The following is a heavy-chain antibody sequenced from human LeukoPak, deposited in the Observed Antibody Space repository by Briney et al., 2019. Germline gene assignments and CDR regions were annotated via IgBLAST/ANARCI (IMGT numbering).Heavy chain of an antibody. Sequence: GESLKISCQGSGYSFTSYWIGWVRQMPGKGLEWLGIIYPGDSDTRYSPSFQGQVTISADKSISTAYLQWSSLKASDTAMYYCARLYYYDSGGYLAYFDYWGQGTLVTVSS. D-gene: IGHD3-22*01. CDR1: GYSFTSYW. CDR3: ARLYYYDSGGYLAYFDY. CDR2: IYPGDSDT. V-gene: IGHV5-51*01. J-gene: IGHJ4*02.